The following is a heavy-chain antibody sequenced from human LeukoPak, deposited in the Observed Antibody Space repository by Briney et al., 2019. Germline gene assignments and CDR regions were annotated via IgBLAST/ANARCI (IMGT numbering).Heavy chain of an antibody. J-gene: IGHJ5*02. CDR1: GFTFSSYA. D-gene: IGHD3-3*02. CDR2: ISGSGGST. V-gene: IGHV3-23*01. Sequence: GGSLRLSCAASGFTFSSYAMSWVRQAPGKGLEWVSAISGSGGSTYYADSVKGRFTISRDNSKNTLYLQMNSLRAEDTAVYYCAREVLAASLKSYNWFDPWGQGTLVTVSS. CDR3: AREVLAASLKSYNWFDP.